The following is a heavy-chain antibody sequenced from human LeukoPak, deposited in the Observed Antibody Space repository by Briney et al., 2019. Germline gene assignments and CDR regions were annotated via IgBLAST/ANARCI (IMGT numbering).Heavy chain of an antibody. CDR3: ASGRNRENWSQEDY. D-gene: IGHD1-1*01. CDR1: GDSISSYY. J-gene: IGHJ4*02. V-gene: IGHV4-59*01. Sequence: SETLSLTCTVSGDSISSYYWSWIRQPPGKGLEWIGYIYYSGSTNYNPSLKSRVTISVDTSKNQFSLKLSSVTAADTAVYYCASGRNRENWSQEDYWGQGTLVTVSS. CDR2: IYYSGST.